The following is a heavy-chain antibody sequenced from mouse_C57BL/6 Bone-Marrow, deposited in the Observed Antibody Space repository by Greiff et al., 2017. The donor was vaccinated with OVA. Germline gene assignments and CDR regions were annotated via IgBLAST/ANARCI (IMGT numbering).Heavy chain of an antibody. CDR3: ARLNYYGSSLFDY. CDR1: GYTFTSYW. V-gene: IGHV1-64*01. J-gene: IGHJ2*01. D-gene: IGHD1-1*01. CDR2: IHPNSGST. Sequence: VQLQQPGAELVKPGASVKLSCKASGYTFTSYWMHWVKQRPGQGLEWIGMIHPNSGSTNYNEKFKSKATLTVDTSSSTAYMQLSSLTSEDSAVYYCARLNYYGSSLFDYWGQGTTLTVSS.